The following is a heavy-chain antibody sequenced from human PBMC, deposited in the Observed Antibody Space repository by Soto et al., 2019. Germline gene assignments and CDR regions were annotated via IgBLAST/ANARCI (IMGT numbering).Heavy chain of an antibody. CDR2: ISGSGGST. CDR1: GFTFSSYA. D-gene: IGHD3-22*01. V-gene: IGHV3-23*01. Sequence: PGGSLRLSCAASGFTFSSYAMSWVRQAPGKGLEWVSAISGSGGSTYYADSVKGRFTISRDNSKNTLYLQMNSLRAEDTAVYYCAKGPIRKENTYYYDSSGYYFYWGQGTLVTVSS. J-gene: IGHJ4*02. CDR3: AKGPIRKENTYYYDSSGYYFY.